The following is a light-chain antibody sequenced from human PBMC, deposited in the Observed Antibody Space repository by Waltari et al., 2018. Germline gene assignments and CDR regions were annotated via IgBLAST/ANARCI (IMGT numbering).Light chain of an antibody. V-gene: IGLV3-25*03. J-gene: IGLJ2*01. CDR2: KDN. CDR3: QSADTDFANHVL. Sequence: SYDLTQPPSVSVSPGQTARITCSGNALPKLYSYWDQQKPGQAPLLLIYKDNQRDSGNPRRFSGSTSVTTVTFTISGVQAEDAADYYCQSADTDFANHVLFGGGTQLTVL. CDR1: ALPKLY.